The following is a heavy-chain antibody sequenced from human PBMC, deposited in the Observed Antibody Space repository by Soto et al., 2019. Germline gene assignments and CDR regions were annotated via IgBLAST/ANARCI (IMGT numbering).Heavy chain of an antibody. CDR1: GGSVSSGSYY. D-gene: IGHD6-19*01. J-gene: IGHJ4*02. V-gene: IGHV4-61*01. CDR3: ARYVSGSSGWSFDY. CDR2: IYYSGST. Sequence: QVQLQESGPGLVKPSETLSLTCTVSGGSVSSGSYYWSWIRQPPGKGLEWIGYIYYSGSTNYNPSLKSRVTXSVTTXXNQFSLKLSSVTAADTAVYYCARYVSGSSGWSFDYWGQGTLVTVSS.